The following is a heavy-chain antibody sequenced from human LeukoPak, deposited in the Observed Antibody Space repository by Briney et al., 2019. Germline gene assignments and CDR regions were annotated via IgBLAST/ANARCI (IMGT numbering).Heavy chain of an antibody. J-gene: IGHJ4*02. D-gene: IGHD3-9*01. V-gene: IGHV1-69*04. Sequence: GASVKVSCKASGGTFSGYAISWVRQAPGQGLEWMGRIIPILGIANYAQKFQGRVTITADKSTSTAYMELSSLRSEDTAVYYCASSTGYDILTGPFDYWGQGTLVTVSS. CDR2: IIPILGIA. CDR3: ASSTGYDILTGPFDY. CDR1: GGTFSGYA.